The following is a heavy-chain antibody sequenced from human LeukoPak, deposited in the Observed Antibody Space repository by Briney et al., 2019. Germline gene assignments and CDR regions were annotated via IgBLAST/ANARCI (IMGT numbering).Heavy chain of an antibody. V-gene: IGHV3-23*01. CDR2: ISGSGGST. D-gene: IGHD5-18*01. CDR3: AKRGYSYGLA. Sequence: GGSLRLSCAASGFTFSSYGMSWVRQAPGKGLEWVSTISGSGGSTYYADSVKGRFTISRDNPKNTLYLQMNSLRAEDAAVYYCAKRGYSYGLAWGQGTLVTVSS. J-gene: IGHJ5*02. CDR1: GFTFSSYG.